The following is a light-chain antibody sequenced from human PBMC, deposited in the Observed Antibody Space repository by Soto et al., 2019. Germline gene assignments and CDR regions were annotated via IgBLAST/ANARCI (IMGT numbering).Light chain of an antibody. CDR2: DVS. CDR1: QSINNL. V-gene: IGKV1-5*01. J-gene: IGKJ1*01. Sequence: DVQMTQSPSTLSASVGDRVTITCRASQSINNLLAWYQQKPGKAPKFLIYDVSTLESGVPSRFSGSGSGTEFTLTISSLQPEDFATYYCQQYNIYSETFGQGTKVEAK. CDR3: QQYNIYSET.